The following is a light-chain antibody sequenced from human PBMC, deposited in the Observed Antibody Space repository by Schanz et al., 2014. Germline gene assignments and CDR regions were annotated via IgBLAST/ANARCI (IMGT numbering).Light chain of an antibody. Sequence: QSALTQPASVSGSPGQSITISCTGSSSDVGGYNLVSWFRQHPGKAPKLMIYDVTNRPSGVSNRFSGSKSGNTASLTISGLQAEDEADYYCVSYTTSSTWLFGGGTKLTVL. CDR2: DVT. V-gene: IGLV2-14*02. J-gene: IGLJ2*01. CDR1: SSDVGGYNL. CDR3: VSYTTSSTWL.